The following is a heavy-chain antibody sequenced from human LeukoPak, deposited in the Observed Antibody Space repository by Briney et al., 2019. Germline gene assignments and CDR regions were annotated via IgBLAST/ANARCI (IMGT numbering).Heavy chain of an antibody. CDR1: GFTFSSYA. CDR3: ARGLSWGSVAFDI. CDR2: IIPIFGTA. V-gene: IGHV1-69*01. Sequence: GGSLRLSCAASGFTFSSYAISWVRQAPGQGLEWMGGIIPIFGTANYAQKFQGRVTITADESTSTAYMELSSLRSEDTAVYYCARGLSWGSVAFDIWGQGTMVTVSS. D-gene: IGHD7-27*01. J-gene: IGHJ3*02.